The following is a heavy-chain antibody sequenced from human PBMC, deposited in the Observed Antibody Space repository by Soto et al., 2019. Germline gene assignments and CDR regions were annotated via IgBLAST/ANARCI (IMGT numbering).Heavy chain of an antibody. CDR3: ARRLWGYDP. Sequence: PSETLSLTCSVSGCSISSGGYSWSWIRQPPGKGLEWIGYIYHSGSTYYNPSLKSRVTISVDRSKNQFSLKLSSVTAADTAVYYCARRLWGYDPWGQGTLVTVSS. J-gene: IGHJ5*02. CDR1: GCSISSGGYS. CDR2: IYHSGST. D-gene: IGHD3-16*01. V-gene: IGHV4-30-2*01.